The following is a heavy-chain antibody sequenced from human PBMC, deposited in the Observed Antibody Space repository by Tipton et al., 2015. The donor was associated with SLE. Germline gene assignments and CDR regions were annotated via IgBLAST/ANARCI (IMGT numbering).Heavy chain of an antibody. CDR2: INHSGST. CDR1: GGSFSGYY. CDR3: AKRDYGDPGVDY. J-gene: IGHJ4*02. Sequence: TLPLTCAVYGGSFSGYYWSWIRQPPGKGLEWIGEINHSGSTNYNPSLKSRVTISVDTSKNQFSLKLSSVTAADTAVYYCAKRDYGDPGVDYWGQGTPVTVSS. D-gene: IGHD4-17*01. V-gene: IGHV4-34*01.